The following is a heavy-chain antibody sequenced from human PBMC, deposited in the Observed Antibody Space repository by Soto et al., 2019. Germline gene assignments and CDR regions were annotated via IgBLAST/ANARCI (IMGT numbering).Heavy chain of an antibody. Sequence: SLTCAVYGGSFSGYYWSWIRQPPGKGLEWIGEINHSGSTNYNPSLKSRVTISVDTSKNQFSLKLSSVTAADTAVYYCARGIRGWELRGYYGMDVWGQGTTVTVSS. V-gene: IGHV4-34*01. J-gene: IGHJ6*02. D-gene: IGHD1-26*01. CDR3: ARGIRGWELRGYYGMDV. CDR2: INHSGST. CDR1: GGSFSGYY.